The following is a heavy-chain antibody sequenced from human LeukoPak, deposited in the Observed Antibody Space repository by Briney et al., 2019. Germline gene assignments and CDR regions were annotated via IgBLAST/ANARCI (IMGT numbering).Heavy chain of an antibody. D-gene: IGHD1-26*01. CDR3: ASRYSMTNDAFDI. Sequence: SVKVSCKASGGTFSSYAISWVRQAPGQGLEWMGRIIPIFGTANYAQKFQGRVTITTDGSTSTAYMELRSLRSDDTAVYYCASRYSMTNDAFDIWGQGTMVTVSS. J-gene: IGHJ3*02. CDR2: IIPIFGTA. CDR1: GGTFSSYA. V-gene: IGHV1-69*05.